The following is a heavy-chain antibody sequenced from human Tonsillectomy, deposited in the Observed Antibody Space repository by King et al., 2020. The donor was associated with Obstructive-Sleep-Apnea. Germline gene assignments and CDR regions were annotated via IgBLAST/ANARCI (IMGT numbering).Heavy chain of an antibody. V-gene: IGHV3-48*04. Sequence: VESGGGLVQPGGSLRLSCAASGFTFSSYSMNWVRQAPGKGLEWVSYISSSSSTNYYADSVKGRFTISRDNAKNSLYLQMNGLRAEDTAVYYCASDRHYYDSSGAFKYWGQGTLVTVSS. CDR1: GFTFSSYS. CDR3: ASDRHYYDSSGAFKY. D-gene: IGHD3-22*01. CDR2: ISSSSSTN. J-gene: IGHJ4*02.